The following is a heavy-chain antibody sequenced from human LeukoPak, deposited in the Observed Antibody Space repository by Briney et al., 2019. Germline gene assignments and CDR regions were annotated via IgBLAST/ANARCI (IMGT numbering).Heavy chain of an antibody. J-gene: IGHJ5*02. CDR1: GYTFTSYY. D-gene: IGHD3-10*01. CDR3: ARSGVRRRVLLWFGELSSWFDP. V-gene: IGHV1-46*01. CDR2: INPSGGST. Sequence: GASVKVSCKASGYTFTSYYMHWVRQAPGQGLEWMGIINPSGGSTSYAQKFQGRVTMTRNTSISTAYMELSSLRSEDTAVYYCARSGVRRRVLLWFGELSSWFDPWGQGTLVTVSS.